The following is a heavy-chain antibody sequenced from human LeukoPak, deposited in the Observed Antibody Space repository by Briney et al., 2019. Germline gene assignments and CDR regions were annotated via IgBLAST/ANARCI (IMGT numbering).Heavy chain of an antibody. D-gene: IGHD2-2*01. CDR2: IKPNSGNT. J-gene: IGHJ3*02. Sequence: ASVKVSCKASGYTFTNYDINWVRQATGQGLEWMGYIKPNSGNTGYAQKFQGRVTITRNTSISTAYMELSSLRSEDTAVYYCARSPSYCSSTSCYRDAFDIWGQGTMVTVSS. CDR1: GYTFTNYD. V-gene: IGHV1-8*01. CDR3: ARSPSYCSSTSCYRDAFDI.